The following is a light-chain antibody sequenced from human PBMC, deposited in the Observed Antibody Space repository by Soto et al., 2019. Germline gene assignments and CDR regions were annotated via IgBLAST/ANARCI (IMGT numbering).Light chain of an antibody. Sequence: DVVMTQSPLSIPVTLGEPTSISCRSSQRLVYSDGKTYLHWFQQRPGKSPRRLIYKVSKRDSGVPDRLRGSGSGNDLTITISSMQTEDFETYYCQQSYSNTLTFGGGTQVDIK. V-gene: IGKV2-30*01. CDR1: QRLVYSDGKTY. CDR2: KVS. J-gene: IGKJ4*01. CDR3: QQSYSNTLT.